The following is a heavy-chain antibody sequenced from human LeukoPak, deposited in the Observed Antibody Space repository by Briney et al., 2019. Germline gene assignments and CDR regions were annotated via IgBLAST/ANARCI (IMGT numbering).Heavy chain of an antibody. CDR3: ARDCAGTTWGYYDILTARANWFDP. J-gene: IGHJ5*02. CDR2: INHSGST. CDR1: GGSFSGYY. D-gene: IGHD3-9*01. V-gene: IGHV4-34*01. Sequence: SETLSLTCAVYGGSFSGYYWSWIRQPPGKGLEWIGEINHSGSTNYNPSLKSRVTISVDTSKNPFSLKLSSVTAADTAVYYCARDCAGTTWGYYDILTARANWFDPWGQGTLVTVSS.